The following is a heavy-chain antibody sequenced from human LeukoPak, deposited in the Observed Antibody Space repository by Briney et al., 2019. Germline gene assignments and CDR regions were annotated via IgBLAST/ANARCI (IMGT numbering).Heavy chain of an antibody. CDR1: GYIFTSFS. CDR2: ISAYNGNT. V-gene: IGHV1-18*01. D-gene: IGHD6-13*01. Sequence: ASVKVSCKASGYIFTSFSITCVRQAPGQGLEWMGWISAYNGNTNYAQKLQGRVTMTTDTSTSTAYMELRSLRSDDTAVYYCARVGAAAGTDYWGQGTLVTVSS. CDR3: ARVGAAAGTDY. J-gene: IGHJ4*02.